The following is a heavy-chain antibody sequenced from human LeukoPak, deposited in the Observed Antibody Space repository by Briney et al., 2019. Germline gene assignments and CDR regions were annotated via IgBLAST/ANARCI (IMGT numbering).Heavy chain of an antibody. D-gene: IGHD3-10*01. Sequence: GGSLRLSCAASGFTVSSNYMSWVRQAPGKGLEWVSVIYSGGSTYYADSVKGRFTISRDNSKNTLYLQMNSLRAEDTAVYYCARVDYCGSGSYPATFDPWGQGTLVTVSS. CDR2: IYSGGST. CDR3: ARVDYCGSGSYPATFDP. J-gene: IGHJ5*02. CDR1: GFTVSSNY. V-gene: IGHV3-53*01.